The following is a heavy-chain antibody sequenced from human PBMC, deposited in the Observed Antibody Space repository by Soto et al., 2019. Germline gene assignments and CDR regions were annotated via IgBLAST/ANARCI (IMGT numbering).Heavy chain of an antibody. Sequence: GGSLRLSCAASGFTFTRYSMNWVRQAPGKGLEWVSSISSTTNYIYYGDSMKGRFTISRDNAKNSLYLEMNGLRAEDTAVYYCARESEDLTSNFDYWGQGTLVTVSS. CDR3: ARESEDLTSNFDY. CDR1: GFTFTRYS. V-gene: IGHV3-21*06. CDR2: ISSTTNYI. J-gene: IGHJ4*02.